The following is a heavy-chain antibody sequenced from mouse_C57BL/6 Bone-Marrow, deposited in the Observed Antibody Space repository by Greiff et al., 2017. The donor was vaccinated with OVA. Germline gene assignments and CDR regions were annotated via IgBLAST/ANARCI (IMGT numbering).Heavy chain of an antibody. CDR3: AKHEDGLGRAWFAY. J-gene: IGHJ3*01. D-gene: IGHD4-1*01. Sequence: QVQLKESGAELVKPGASVKLSCKASGYTFTEYTIHWVKQRPGQGLEWIGWFYPGSGSITYNEKFKDKATLTADKSSSTVYMELSILTSEDSAVYFCAKHEDGLGRAWFAYWGQGTLVTVSA. CDR1: GYTFTEYT. CDR2: FYPGSGSI. V-gene: IGHV1-62-2*01.